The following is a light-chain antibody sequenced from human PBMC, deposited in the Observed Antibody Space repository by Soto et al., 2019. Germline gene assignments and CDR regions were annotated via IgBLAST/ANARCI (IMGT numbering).Light chain of an antibody. Sequence: QSALTQPASVSGSPGQSITICCTGTSSDVGGYHYVSWYQQYPGKAPKVMIYDVSNRPSGVSNRFSGSKSGTTASLTISGLQAEDEADYYCSSYTSSSTYVFGTGTKVTVL. CDR1: SSDVGGYHY. J-gene: IGLJ1*01. V-gene: IGLV2-14*01. CDR2: DVS. CDR3: SSYTSSSTYV.